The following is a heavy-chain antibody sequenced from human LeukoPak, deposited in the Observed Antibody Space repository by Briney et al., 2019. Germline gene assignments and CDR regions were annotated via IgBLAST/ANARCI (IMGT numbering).Heavy chain of an antibody. CDR1: GGSISSYY. CDR3: ARDLHHARHGLPFDP. CDR2: IYYSGST. V-gene: IGHV4-59*01. Sequence: SETLSLTCTVSGGSISSYYWSWIRQPPGKGLEWIGYIYYSGSTNYNPSLKSRVTISVDTSKNQFSLKLSSVTAADTAVYYCARDLHHARHGLPFDPWGQEPWSPSPQ. J-gene: IGHJ5*02.